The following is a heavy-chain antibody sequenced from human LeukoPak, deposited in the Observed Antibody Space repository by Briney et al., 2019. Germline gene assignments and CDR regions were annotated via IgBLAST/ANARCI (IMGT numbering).Heavy chain of an antibody. J-gene: IGHJ4*02. CDR3: ARDLISGAYTFDY. D-gene: IGHD1-26*01. Sequence: PGGSLRLSCAPSGFTFSSFSMNWVRQAPGKGPEWVSYISSTGFNIYYADSVKGRFTISRDNAKQSLYLQMNSLRGEDTAIYYCARDLISGAYTFDYWGQGTLVTVSS. CDR1: GFTFSSFS. V-gene: IGHV3-48*01. CDR2: ISSTGFNI.